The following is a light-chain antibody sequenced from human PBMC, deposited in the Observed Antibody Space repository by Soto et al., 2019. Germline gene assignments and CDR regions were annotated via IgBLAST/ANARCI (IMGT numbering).Light chain of an antibody. J-gene: IGLJ1*01. Sequence: QSVLTQPASVSGSPGESITISCTGTSTDVGGYDYVSWFQQHPGRATKLIIYDVSIRPSGVSNRFSGSKSGNTASLIISWLQAEDETDYYCSSYTSSNTQVFGTGTKVTVL. CDR3: SSYTSSNTQV. CDR1: STDVGGYDY. V-gene: IGLV2-14*01. CDR2: DVS.